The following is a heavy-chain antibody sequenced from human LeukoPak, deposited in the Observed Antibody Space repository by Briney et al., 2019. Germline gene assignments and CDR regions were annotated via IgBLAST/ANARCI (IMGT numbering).Heavy chain of an antibody. J-gene: IGHJ6*03. CDR1: GYTFTSYY. CDR3: ARERYYDSSGYYYYYYYMDV. D-gene: IGHD3-22*01. V-gene: IGHV1-46*03. Sequence: ASVKVSCKASGYTFTSYYMHWVRQAPGQGLEWMGIINPSGGSTSYAQKFQGRVTMTRDTSTSTVYMELSSLRSEDTAVYYCARERYYDSSGYYYYYYYMDVWGKGTTVTASS. CDR2: INPSGGST.